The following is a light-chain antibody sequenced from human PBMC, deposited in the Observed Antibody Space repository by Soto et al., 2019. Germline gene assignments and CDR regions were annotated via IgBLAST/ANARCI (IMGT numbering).Light chain of an antibody. CDR1: QSVSSY. J-gene: IGKJ1*01. Sequence: EIVRTQSAATLSLSPGERATLSCRASQSVSSYLAWYQQKPRQAPRLLIYDASNRATGIPARFSGSGSGTDFTLTISSLEPEDFAVYYCQQRSNWPPWTXGQGTKVEI. V-gene: IGKV3-11*01. CDR2: DAS. CDR3: QQRSNWPPWT.